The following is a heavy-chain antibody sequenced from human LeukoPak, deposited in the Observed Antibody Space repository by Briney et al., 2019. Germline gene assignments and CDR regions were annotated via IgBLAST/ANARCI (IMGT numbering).Heavy chain of an antibody. D-gene: IGHD3-22*01. CDR1: GYSISSGYY. V-gene: IGHV4-38-2*02. J-gene: IGHJ6*03. Sequence: SETLSLTCTVSGYSISSGYYWGWIRQPPGKGLEWIGSIYHSGSTYYNPSLKSRVTISVDTSKNQFSLKLSSVTAADTAVYYCARCYYDSSGYYSYYYYYMDVWGKGTTVTVSS. CDR2: IYHSGST. CDR3: ARCYYDSSGYYSYYYYYMDV.